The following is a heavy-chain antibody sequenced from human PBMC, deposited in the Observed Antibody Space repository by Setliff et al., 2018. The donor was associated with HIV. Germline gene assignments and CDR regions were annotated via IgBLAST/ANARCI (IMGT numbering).Heavy chain of an antibody. V-gene: IGHV3-7*03. CDR3: AKTQTVITVYGPFDS. CDR2: IKQDGSEK. J-gene: IGHJ4*02. D-gene: IGHD4-4*01. CDR1: GLTFSSYA. Sequence: GGSLRLSCAASGLTFSSYAMSWVRQAPGKGLEWVANIKQDGSEKNYMDSVKGRFTISRDNAKNSLYLQMNSLRAEDTAMYYCAKTQTVITVYGPFDSWGQGTPVTVSS.